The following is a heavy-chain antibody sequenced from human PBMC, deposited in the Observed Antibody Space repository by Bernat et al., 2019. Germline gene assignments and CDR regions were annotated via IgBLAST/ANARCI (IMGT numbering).Heavy chain of an antibody. CDR1: GDSISSSSYY. Sequence: QLQLQESGPGLVKPSETLSLTCTVSGDSISSSSYYWGWIRQPPGKGLEWIGSIYYSGSTYYNPSLKSRVTISVDTSKNQFSLKLSSVTAADTAVYYCARHLVERPFDYWGQGTLVTVSS. CDR2: IYYSGST. J-gene: IGHJ4*02. V-gene: IGHV4-39*01. D-gene: IGHD1-1*01. CDR3: ARHLVERPFDY.